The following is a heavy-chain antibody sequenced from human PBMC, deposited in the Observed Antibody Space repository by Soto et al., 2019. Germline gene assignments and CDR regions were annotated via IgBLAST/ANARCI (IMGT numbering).Heavy chain of an antibody. V-gene: IGHV3-13*04. Sequence: GGSLRLSCAASGFAFSSYDMPWVRQATGKGLEWVSAIGTAGDTYYPGSVKGRFTISRENAKNSLYLQMNSLRAGDTAVYYCARGKGYYYDSSGYLDYWGQGT. CDR3: ARGKGYYYDSSGYLDY. CDR2: IGTAGDT. J-gene: IGHJ4*02. CDR1: GFAFSSYD. D-gene: IGHD3-22*01.